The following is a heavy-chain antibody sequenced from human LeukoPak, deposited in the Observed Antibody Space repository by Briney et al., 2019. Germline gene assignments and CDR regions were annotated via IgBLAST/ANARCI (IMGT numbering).Heavy chain of an antibody. V-gene: IGHV3-23*01. J-gene: IGHJ3*02. D-gene: IGHD3-22*01. CDR2: ISGSGGST. CDR1: GFTFSSYG. CDR3: AKEGIITMIVEGAFDI. Sequence: GGTQRLSCAASGFTFSSYGMSWVRQAPGKGLEWVSAISGSGGSTYYADSVKGRFTISRDNSKNTLYLQMNSLRAEDTAVYYCAKEGIITMIVEGAFDIWGQGTMVTVSS.